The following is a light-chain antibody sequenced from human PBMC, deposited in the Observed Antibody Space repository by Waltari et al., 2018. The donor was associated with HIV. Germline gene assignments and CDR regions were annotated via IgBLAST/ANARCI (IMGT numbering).Light chain of an antibody. CDR1: NLGENF. CDR2: QDS. Sequence: SYELTQPPSVSVSPGQTASITCAGDNLGENFACWYPQKPGQSPLLVMYQDSKRPSVIPERFSGSNSGNTATLTIIGTQAMDEADYYCQAWDSSTYVFGTGTKVTVL. J-gene: IGLJ1*01. V-gene: IGLV3-1*01. CDR3: QAWDSSTYV.